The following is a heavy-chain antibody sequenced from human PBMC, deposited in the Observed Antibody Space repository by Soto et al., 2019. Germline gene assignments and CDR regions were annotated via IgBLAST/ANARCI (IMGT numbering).Heavy chain of an antibody. CDR3: AIVADYYDSSCYLPVGD. Sequence: PGGSLRLACAASGFSCSNDNMHWLSQAPGKGLEWVSSIISSGSFIYYADSVKGRFTISRDNAKNSLYLQMNSLRAEDTALYYCAIVADYYDSSCYLPVGDLGQGTLVNVSS. J-gene: IGHJ4*02. CDR2: IISSGSFI. D-gene: IGHD3-22*01. CDR1: GFSCSNDN. V-gene: IGHV3-21*01.